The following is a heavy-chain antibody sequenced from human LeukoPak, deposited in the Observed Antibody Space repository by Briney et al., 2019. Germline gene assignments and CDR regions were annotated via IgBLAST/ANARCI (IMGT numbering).Heavy chain of an antibody. Sequence: GGSLRLSCAASGFVFSSYAMSWVRQAPGRGLEWVGRIKSKTDGGTTDYAAPVKGRFTISRDDSKNTLYLQMNSLKTEDTAVYYCTTGAYDILTGYYHWYFDLWGRGTLVTVSS. D-gene: IGHD3-9*01. CDR1: GFVFSSYA. CDR3: TTGAYDILTGYYHWYFDL. CDR2: IKSKTDGGTT. J-gene: IGHJ2*01. V-gene: IGHV3-15*01.